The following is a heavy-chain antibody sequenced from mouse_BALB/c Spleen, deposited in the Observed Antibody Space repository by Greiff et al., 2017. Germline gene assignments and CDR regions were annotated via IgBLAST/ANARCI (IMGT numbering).Heavy chain of an antibody. CDR2: INPYYGST. CDR1: GYSFTDYI. CDR3: ARRELRYYFDY. V-gene: IGHV1-39*01. D-gene: IGHD3-2*02. Sequence: VQLQQTGPELVKPGASVKISCKASGYSFTDYIMLWVKQSHGKSLEWIGNINPYYGSTSYNLKFKGKATLTVDKSSSTAYMQLNSLTSEDSAVYYCARRELRYYFDYWGQGTTLTVSS. J-gene: IGHJ2*01.